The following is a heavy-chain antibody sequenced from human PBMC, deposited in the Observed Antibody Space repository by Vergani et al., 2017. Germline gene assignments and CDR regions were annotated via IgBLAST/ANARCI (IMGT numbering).Heavy chain of an antibody. CDR2: ISGSGGST. V-gene: IGHV3-23*01. CDR1: GFTFSSYA. CDR3: AKVGAIFGVVINTQVPSDDY. D-gene: IGHD3-3*01. Sequence: EVQLLESGGGLVQPGGSLRLSCAASGFTFSSYAMSWVRQAPGKGLEWVSAISGSGGSTYYADSVKGRFTISRDNSKNTLYLQMNSLRAEDTAVYYCAKVGAIFGVVINTQVPSDDYWGQGTLVTVSS. J-gene: IGHJ4*02.